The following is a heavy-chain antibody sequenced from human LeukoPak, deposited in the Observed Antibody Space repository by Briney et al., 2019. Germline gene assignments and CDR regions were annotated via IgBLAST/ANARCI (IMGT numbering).Heavy chain of an antibody. CDR2: ISWDASGT. V-gene: IGHV3-43D*03. CDR1: GFNFGHYA. CDR3: AKERRGYYMDV. Sequence: GGSLRLSCAASGFNFGHYAMQWVRQAPGKGLEWVSLISWDASGTYYADSVKGRFTISRDNSKNSLSLQMNSLRPEDTDLYYCAKERRGYYMDVWGKGTTVTVSS. D-gene: IGHD3-10*01. J-gene: IGHJ6*03.